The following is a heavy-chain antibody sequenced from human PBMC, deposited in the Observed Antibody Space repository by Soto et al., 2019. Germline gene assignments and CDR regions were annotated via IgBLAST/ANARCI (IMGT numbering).Heavy chain of an antibody. J-gene: IGHJ4*02. Sequence: GGSLILSCAPSGFTFSSYAMHLVRQAPGKGLEWVAVISYDGSKKYYADSVKGRFTISRDNSKNTLYLQMNSLRVEDTAVYYCAKGGPFSIAAAGTQWGQGTLVTVS. D-gene: IGHD6-13*01. V-gene: IGHV3-30*18. CDR2: ISYDGSKK. CDR3: AKGGPFSIAAAGTQ. CDR1: GFTFSSYA.